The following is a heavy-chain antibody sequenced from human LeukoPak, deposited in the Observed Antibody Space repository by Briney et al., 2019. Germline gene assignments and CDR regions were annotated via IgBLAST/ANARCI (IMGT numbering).Heavy chain of an antibody. D-gene: IGHD3-3*01. CDR2: IFYSGST. J-gene: IGHJ3*02. Sequence: SETLSLTCTVSGGSIGSYYWNWIRQPPGKGLEWIGYIFYSGSTNYNPSLKSRVTISLDTSKNQFSLKLSSVTVADTAVYYCARGGSVSIFGVVIIPGDAFDIWGQGTMVTVSS. CDR1: GGSIGSYY. V-gene: IGHV4-59*01. CDR3: ARGGSVSIFGVVIIPGDAFDI.